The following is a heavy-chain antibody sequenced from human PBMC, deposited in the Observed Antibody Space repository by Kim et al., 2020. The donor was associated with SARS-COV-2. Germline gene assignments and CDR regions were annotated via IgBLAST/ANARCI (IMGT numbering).Heavy chain of an antibody. V-gene: IGHV5-51*01. CDR3: ARQGSGWTYFDY. Sequence: GESLKISCKGSGYTFNYYWIGWVRQMPGKGLEWMGIIYPGDSDTRYSPSFQGQVIMSVDKSINTVYLQWSSLKASDTAMYYCARQGSGWTYFDYWGQGNPVIVST. CDR1: GYTFNYYW. D-gene: IGHD6-19*01. CDR2: IYPGDSDT. J-gene: IGHJ4*02.